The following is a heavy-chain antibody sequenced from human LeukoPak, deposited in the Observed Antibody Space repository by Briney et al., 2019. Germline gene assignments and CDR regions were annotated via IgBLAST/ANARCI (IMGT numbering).Heavy chain of an antibody. CDR3: ASFSREYYYFGLDV. CDR1: GGSFSTKY. J-gene: IGHJ6*02. V-gene: IGHV4-59*08. D-gene: IGHD3-3*01. Sequence: SETLSLTCTLCGGSFSTKYWRWIRQSPPKELERIGYIYYSGSTEYSASFKGQVTRSVDTSKKQFSLRLRSVTAADTAVYVCASFSREYYYFGLDVWGQGITVTVSS. CDR2: IYYSGST.